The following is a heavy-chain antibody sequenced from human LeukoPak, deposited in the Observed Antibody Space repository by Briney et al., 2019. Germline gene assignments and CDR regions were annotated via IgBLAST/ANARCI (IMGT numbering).Heavy chain of an antibody. J-gene: IGHJ4*02. D-gene: IGHD5-12*01. V-gene: IGHV1-2*02. Sequence: VASVKVSCKASGYTFTGYYMHWVRQAPGQGLEWMGWINPNSGGTNYAKKFQGRVTMTRDTSISTAYMELSRLRSDDTAVYYCARDKGYSGDDSNSPDHWGQGTLVTVSS. CDR2: INPNSGGT. CDR1: GYTFTGYY. CDR3: ARDKGYSGDDSNSPDH.